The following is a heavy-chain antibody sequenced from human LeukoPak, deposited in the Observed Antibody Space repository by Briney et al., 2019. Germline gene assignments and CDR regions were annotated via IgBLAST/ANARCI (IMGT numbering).Heavy chain of an antibody. CDR2: ISYSGST. CDR3: AQQVVGTSDTFDI. D-gene: IGHD6-13*01. V-gene: IGHV4-59*01. Sequence: SETLSLTCSVSGASIRSFYWSWIRRPPGKGLEWIGYISYSGSTKYNPSLKSRATMSADTSKSELSLRLDSVTAADTAVYFCAQQVVGTSDTFDIWGQGIMVTVSS. J-gene: IGHJ3*02. CDR1: GASIRSFY.